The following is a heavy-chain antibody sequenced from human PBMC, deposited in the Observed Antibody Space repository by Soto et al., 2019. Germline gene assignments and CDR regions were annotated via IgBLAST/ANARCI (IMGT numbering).Heavy chain of an antibody. CDR2: IIPIFGTA. D-gene: IGHD6-13*01. Sequence: GASVKVSCKASGGTLSSYAISWVRQAPGQGLEWMGGIIPIFGTANYAQKFQGRVTITADESTSTAYMELSSLRSEDTAVYYCARDWDYSSSWLVWGQGTTVTVSS. CDR3: ARDWDYSSSWLV. CDR1: GGTLSSYA. J-gene: IGHJ6*02. V-gene: IGHV1-69*13.